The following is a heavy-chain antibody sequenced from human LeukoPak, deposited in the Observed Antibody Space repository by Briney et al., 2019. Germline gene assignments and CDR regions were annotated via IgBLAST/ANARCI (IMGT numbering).Heavy chain of an antibody. J-gene: IGHJ4*02. D-gene: IGHD5-18*01. CDR1: GGIFSSYA. Sequence: SVKASCKASGGIFSSYAINWVRQAPGQGLEWMGGIIPIFGTSNYAQKFQGRVTITADESTSTAYMELSSLRPEDTAVYYCAKGIGGYSYGPFDYWGQGTLVTVSS. CDR3: AKGIGGYSYGPFDY. V-gene: IGHV1-69*13. CDR2: IIPIFGTS.